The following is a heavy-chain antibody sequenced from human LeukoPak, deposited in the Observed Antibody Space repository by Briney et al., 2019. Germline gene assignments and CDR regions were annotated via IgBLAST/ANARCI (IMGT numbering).Heavy chain of an antibody. CDR1: GGSISSYS. CDR3: ARDYGTAMVSWYFDL. D-gene: IGHD5-18*01. V-gene: IGHV4-59*01. CDR2: VYYTGSI. Sequence: SETLSLTCTVSGGSISSYSWSWIRQPPGKGLEWVGYVYYTGSINYNPSLKSRVTISVDTSKNQFSLKLSSVTAADTAVYYCARDYGTAMVSWYFDLWGRGTLVTVSS. J-gene: IGHJ2*01.